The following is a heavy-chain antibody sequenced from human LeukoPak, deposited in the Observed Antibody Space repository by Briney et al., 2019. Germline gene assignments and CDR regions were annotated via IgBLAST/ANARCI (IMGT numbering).Heavy chain of an antibody. V-gene: IGHV4-59*01. Sequence: PSETLSLTCTVSGGSISSYYWSWIRQPPGKGLEWIGYIYYSGSTNYNPSLKSRVIISVDTSKKQFSLKLSSVTAADTAVYYCARGGGYEPSDYWGQGTLVTVSS. CDR1: GGSISSYY. CDR3: ARGGGYEPSDY. J-gene: IGHJ4*02. CDR2: IYYSGST. D-gene: IGHD5-12*01.